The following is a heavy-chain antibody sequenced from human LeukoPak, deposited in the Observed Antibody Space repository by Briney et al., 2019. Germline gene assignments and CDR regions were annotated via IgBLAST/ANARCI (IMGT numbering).Heavy chain of an antibody. D-gene: IGHD4-17*01. CDR3: HMTTVTTEGNSDFDY. Sequence: ASVKVSCKASGYTFTGYYMHWVRQAPGQGLEWMGWISAYNGNTNYAQKLQGRVTMTTDTSTSTAYMELRSLRSDDTAVYYCHMTTVTTEGNSDFDYWGQGTLVTVSS. V-gene: IGHV1-18*04. CDR2: ISAYNGNT. CDR1: GYTFTGYY. J-gene: IGHJ4*02.